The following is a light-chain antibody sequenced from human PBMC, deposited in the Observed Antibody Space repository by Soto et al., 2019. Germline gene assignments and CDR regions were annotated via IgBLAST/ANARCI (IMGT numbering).Light chain of an antibody. J-gene: IGLJ1*01. CDR3: AAWDDSLSGQEV. CDR1: SSNIGSNY. CDR2: RNN. Sequence: SVLTQPPTASGTPGQTVTISCSGSSSNIGSNYVYWYQQLPGTAPKLLIYRNNQRPSGVPDRFSASKSGTSASLAISGLRSEDEADYYCAAWDDSLSGQEVFGTGTKVTVL. V-gene: IGLV1-47*01.